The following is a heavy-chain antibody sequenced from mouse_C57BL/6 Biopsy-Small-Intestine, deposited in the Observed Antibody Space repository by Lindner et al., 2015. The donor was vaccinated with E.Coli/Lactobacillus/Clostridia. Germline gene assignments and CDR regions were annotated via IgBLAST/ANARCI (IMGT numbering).Heavy chain of an antibody. D-gene: IGHD3-1*01. J-gene: IGHJ1*03. CDR2: VYPGDGDT. V-gene: IGHV1-80*01. Sequence: VQLQESGAELVKPGASVKISCKASGYAFSSYWMNWVKQRPGKGLEWIGQVYPGDGDTNYNGKFKGKATLTADKSSSTAYMQLSSLTSEDSAVYFCARDNRGYFDVWGTGTTVTVSS. CDR3: ARDNRGYFDV. CDR1: GYAFSSYW.